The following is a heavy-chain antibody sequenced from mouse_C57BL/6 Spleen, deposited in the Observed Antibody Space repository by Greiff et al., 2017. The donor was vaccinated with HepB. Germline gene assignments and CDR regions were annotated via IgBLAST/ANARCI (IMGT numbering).Heavy chain of an antibody. CDR2: ISSGGSYT. V-gene: IGHV5-6*01. CDR1: GFTFSSYG. Sequence: EVMLVESGGDLVKPGGSLKLSCAASGFTFSSYGMSWVRQTPDKRLEWVATISSGGSYTYYPDSVKGRFTISRDNAKNTLYLQMSSLKSEDTAMYCCAREGVYFFAYWGQGTLVTVSA. J-gene: IGHJ3*01. CDR3: AREGVYFFAY. D-gene: IGHD2-1*01.